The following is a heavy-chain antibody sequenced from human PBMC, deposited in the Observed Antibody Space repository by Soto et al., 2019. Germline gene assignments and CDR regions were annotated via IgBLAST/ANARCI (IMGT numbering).Heavy chain of an antibody. V-gene: IGHV3-74*01. J-gene: IGHJ6*02. CDR1: GFTFRTRW. CDR3: ARDNSSAMDV. D-gene: IGHD1-20*01. CDR2: TNADGSTT. Sequence: EVQLVESGGGLVQPGGSLRLSCAASGFTFRTRWMHWVRQAPGKGLVWVSYTNADGSTTNYADSERGRFTISRDNAKNMLYLQMNSLRAEDTAVYYCARDNSSAMDVWGQGTTVTVSS.